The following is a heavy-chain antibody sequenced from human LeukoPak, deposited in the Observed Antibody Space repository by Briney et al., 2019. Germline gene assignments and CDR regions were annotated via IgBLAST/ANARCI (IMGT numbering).Heavy chain of an antibody. CDR2: IRSSSSYT. Sequence: GGSLRLSCSASGFTFISYSMNSVRQPPGKGLEWVSSIRSSSSYTYYAESLKGRFTISRDNAKKSLHLQMNRVRAEETAVYYCARGSSGWYCFDYWGQGALVTVSS. CDR3: ARGSSGWYCFDY. V-gene: IGHV3-21*01. J-gene: IGHJ4*02. CDR1: GFTFISYS. D-gene: IGHD6-19*01.